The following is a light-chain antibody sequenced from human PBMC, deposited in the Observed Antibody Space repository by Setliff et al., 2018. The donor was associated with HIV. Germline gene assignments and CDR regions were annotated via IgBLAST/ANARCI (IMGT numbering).Light chain of an antibody. CDR2: DVS. CDR3: SSYTSSTPLYV. J-gene: IGLJ1*01. Sequence: QSALTQPASVSGSPGQSITISCTGTSSDIGGYNYVSWYQQHPGKAPKLMVYDVSQRPSGVSNRFSGSKSGNTASLTISGLQAEDEADYYCSSYTSSTPLYVFGTGTKVTVL. CDR1: SSDIGGYNY. V-gene: IGLV2-14*01.